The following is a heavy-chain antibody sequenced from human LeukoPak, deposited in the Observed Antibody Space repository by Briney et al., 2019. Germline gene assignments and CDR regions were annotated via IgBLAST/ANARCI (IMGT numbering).Heavy chain of an antibody. J-gene: IGHJ4*02. CDR1: GYSIRSGDY. Sequence: SETLSLTCAVSGYSIRSGDYWGWIRQSPGKGLEWIASIYHSGSTHYNPSLKSRVTISVDTSKNQFSLMLSSVTAADTAVYYCARNRSVTTTPGFDYWGQGTLVTVSS. CDR3: ARNRSVTTTPGFDY. CDR2: IYHSGST. V-gene: IGHV4-38-2*01. D-gene: IGHD4-17*01.